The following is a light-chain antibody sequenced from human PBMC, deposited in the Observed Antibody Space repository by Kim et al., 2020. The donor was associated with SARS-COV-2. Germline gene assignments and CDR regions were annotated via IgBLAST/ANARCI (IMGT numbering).Light chain of an antibody. CDR2: GAS. J-gene: IGKJ2*01. V-gene: IGKV3-20*01. Sequence: EIVSTQSPGTLSLSPGERATLSCRASQSVSSSYLAWYQQKPGQAPRLFIYGASSRATGIPDRFSGSGSGTDFTLTISRLEPEDFAVYYCQQYGSSPPYTFGQGTKLEI. CDR1: QSVSSSY. CDR3: QQYGSSPPYT.